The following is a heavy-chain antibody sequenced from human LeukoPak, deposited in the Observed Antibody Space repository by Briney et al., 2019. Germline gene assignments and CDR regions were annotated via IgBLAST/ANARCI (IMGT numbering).Heavy chain of an antibody. V-gene: IGHV1-2*02. D-gene: IGHD3-10*01. Sequence: ASVKVSCKASGYTFTGYYMHWVRQAPGQGLEWMGWVNPDSGATNYAQKFQGRVTMTRDTSISTAYMELSRLTSDDTAIYYCARDYRGVGSGSPFGFDSWGPGTLGSVSS. CDR3: ARDYRGVGSGSPFGFDS. CDR2: VNPDSGAT. J-gene: IGHJ5*01. CDR1: GYTFTGYY.